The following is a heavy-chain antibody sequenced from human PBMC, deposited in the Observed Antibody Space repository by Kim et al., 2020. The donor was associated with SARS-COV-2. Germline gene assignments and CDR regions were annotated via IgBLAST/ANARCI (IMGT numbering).Heavy chain of an antibody. D-gene: IGHD3-3*01. V-gene: IGHV3-49*02. CDR3: TRGGRPIL. Sequence: GGKKQYAASVKGRFTISRDDSKSSAYLQRNSLKTEDTAVYYCTRGGRPILWGQGTLVTVSS. J-gene: IGHJ4*02. CDR2: GGKK.